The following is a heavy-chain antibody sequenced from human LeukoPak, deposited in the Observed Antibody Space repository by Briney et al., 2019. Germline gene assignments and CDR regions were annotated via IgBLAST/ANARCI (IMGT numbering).Heavy chain of an antibody. CDR3: VRGSGGPEY. D-gene: IGHD1-26*01. J-gene: IGHJ4*02. CDR1: GFTFSSYW. V-gene: IGHV3-74*01. Sequence: GGSLRLSCAASGFTFSSYWIHWVRQAPGKGLVWVSRTNNDGSDTVYADSVKGRFTVSRDNAKNTLYLQMSSLRAEDTAVYYCVRGSGGPEYWGQGTLVTVSS. CDR2: TNNDGSDT.